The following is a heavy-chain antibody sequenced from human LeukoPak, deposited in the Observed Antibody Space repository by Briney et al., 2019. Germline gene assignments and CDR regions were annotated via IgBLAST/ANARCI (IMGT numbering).Heavy chain of an antibody. D-gene: IGHD1/OR15-1a*01. CDR2: IKHDGSEK. CDR1: GFTFSSYG. Sequence: LSGGSLRLSCAASGFTFSSYGMSWVRQAPGKGLEWVANIKHDGSEKYYIDSVKGRFTISRDNAKNSVYLQMNRLRAEDTAVYYCARVRREMKRSLGRTTEYSYYYYMDVWGKGTTVTVSS. V-gene: IGHV3-7*01. J-gene: IGHJ6*03. CDR3: ARVRREMKRSLGRTTEYSYYYYMDV.